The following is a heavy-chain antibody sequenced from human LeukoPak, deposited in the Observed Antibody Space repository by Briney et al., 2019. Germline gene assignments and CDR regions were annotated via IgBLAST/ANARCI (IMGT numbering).Heavy chain of an antibody. CDR2: IYYSESS. Sequence: SDTLTLICSLSIGSLSGYYWSWIRQPPGKGLECIGYIYYSESSKYNSSLKSRVTISIDTFKKQFSLNLFSVTAADTAVYYCCMYYYDSSGYYFGYGGQRTLVTVFS. CDR1: IGSLSGYY. V-gene: IGHV4-59*07. D-gene: IGHD3-22*01. CDR3: CMYYYDSSGYYFGY. J-gene: IGHJ4*02.